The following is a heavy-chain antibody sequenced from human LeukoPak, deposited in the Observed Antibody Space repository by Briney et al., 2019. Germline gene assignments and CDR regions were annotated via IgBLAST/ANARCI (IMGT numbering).Heavy chain of an antibody. J-gene: IGHJ4*02. V-gene: IGHV3-23*01. CDR1: GFPFISYA. D-gene: IGHD2-15*01. CDR3: ALVVPGPNFDY. CDR2: ISGSGGST. Sequence: GGSLRLSCAAPGFPFISYAMSWVRQAPGKGLEWVSAISGSGGSTYYADSVKGRFTISRDNSKNTRYLQMNSLRAEDTAVYYCALVVPGPNFDYWGQGTLVTVSS.